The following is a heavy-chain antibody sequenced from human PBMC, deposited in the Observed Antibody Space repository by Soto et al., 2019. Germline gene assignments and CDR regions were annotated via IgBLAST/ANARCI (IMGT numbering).Heavy chain of an antibody. CDR1: GFTFSAYW. CDR2: IRDDGGEK. V-gene: IGHV3-7*03. Sequence: PGGSLRLSCAASGFTFSAYWMSWVRQAPGRGLEWVSNIRDDGGEKYYVDSVRGRFIISRDNAKNSLYLQMDSLRAEDTAVYYCGRYGITATFDYWGQGTLVTVS. J-gene: IGHJ4*02. CDR3: GRYGITATFDY. D-gene: IGHD1-7*01.